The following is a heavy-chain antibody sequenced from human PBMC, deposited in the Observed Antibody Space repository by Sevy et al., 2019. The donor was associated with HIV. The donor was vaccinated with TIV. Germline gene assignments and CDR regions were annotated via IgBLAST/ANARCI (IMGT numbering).Heavy chain of an antibody. CDR3: ARGLRFLEWSLGYFDY. CDR2: INPNSGGT. Sequence: ASVKVSCKASGYTFTGYYMHWVRQAPGQGLEWMGWINPNSGGTNYAQKFQGRVTMTRDTSISTANMELSRLRSDDTAVYYCARGLRFLEWSLGYFDYWGQGTLVTVSS. V-gene: IGHV1-2*02. J-gene: IGHJ4*02. CDR1: GYTFTGYY. D-gene: IGHD3-3*01.